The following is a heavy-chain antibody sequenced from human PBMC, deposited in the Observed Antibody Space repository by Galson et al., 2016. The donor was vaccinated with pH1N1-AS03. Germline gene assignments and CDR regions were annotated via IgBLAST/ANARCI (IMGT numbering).Heavy chain of an antibody. Sequence: SLRLSCAASGFTFSNYGMHRVRQAPGKGLEWVAVVSYDGVNQYYTDSVQGRFTISRDNSKNTVYLQLNSLRVEDTALYYCARDQGIFLGSLDSWGQGTLVTVSS. J-gene: IGHJ4*02. D-gene: IGHD3-3*02. CDR2: VSYDGVNQ. CDR3: ARDQGIFLGSLDS. CDR1: GFTFSNYG. V-gene: IGHV3-30*03.